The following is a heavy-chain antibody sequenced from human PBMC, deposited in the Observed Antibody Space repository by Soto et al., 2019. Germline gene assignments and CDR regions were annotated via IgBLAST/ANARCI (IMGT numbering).Heavy chain of an antibody. CDR2: INSDGSTT. CDR1: GFTFGDYA. Sequence: PGGSLRLSCTASGFTFGDYAMSWVRQVPGKGLVWVSRINSDGSTTTYADSVKGRFTISRDNAKNTLSLQMNSLRAEDTAVYYCARSGGDSQYYYALDVWGQGTTVTVSS. CDR3: ARSGGDSQYYYALDV. D-gene: IGHD2-21*02. V-gene: IGHV3-74*01. J-gene: IGHJ6*02.